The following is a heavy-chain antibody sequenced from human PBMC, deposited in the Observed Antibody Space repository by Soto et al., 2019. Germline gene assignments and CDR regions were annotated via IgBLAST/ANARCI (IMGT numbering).Heavy chain of an antibody. V-gene: IGHV1-18*01. J-gene: IGHJ4*02. CDR2: ISAYNGNT. Sequence: SVKSSSQAPGETFTCCGLSPPRQALKQALEWTGWISAYNGNTNYAQKLQGRVTMPTDTSTSTAYMELRSLRSDDTAVYYSARDRMRSSSWYSPLSPTHFDYWGQGTLVAVSS. CDR1: GETFTCCG. D-gene: IGHD6-13*01. CDR3: ARDRMRSSSWYSPLSPTHFDY.